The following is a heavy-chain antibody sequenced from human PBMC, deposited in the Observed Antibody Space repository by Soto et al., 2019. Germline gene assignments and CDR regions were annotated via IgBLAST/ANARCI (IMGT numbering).Heavy chain of an antibody. CDR2: ISGSGGST. CDR3: AKDPADIVVVPAALGAAPRGWLNWFDP. CDR1: GFTFSSYA. V-gene: IGHV3-23*01. J-gene: IGHJ5*02. Sequence: GGSLRLSCAASGFTFSSYAMSWVRQAPGKGLEWVSAISGSGGSTYYADSVKGRFTISRDNSKNTLYLQMNSLRAEDTAVYYCAKDPADIVVVPAALGAAPRGWLNWFDPWGQGTLVTVSS. D-gene: IGHD2-2*01.